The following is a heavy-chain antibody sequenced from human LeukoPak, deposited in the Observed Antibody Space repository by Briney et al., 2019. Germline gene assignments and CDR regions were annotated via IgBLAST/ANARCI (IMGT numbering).Heavy chain of an antibody. V-gene: IGHV3-11*01. Sequence: GGSLRLSCAASGFTFSDYYMSWIRQAPGKGLEWVSYISSSGTTIYYADSVKGRFTVSRDNAKNSLYLQMNSLRAEDTVVYYCAKDLTIFGVVLNFDYWGQGTLVTVSS. D-gene: IGHD3-3*01. CDR2: ISSSGTTI. J-gene: IGHJ4*02. CDR3: AKDLTIFGVVLNFDY. CDR1: GFTFSDYY.